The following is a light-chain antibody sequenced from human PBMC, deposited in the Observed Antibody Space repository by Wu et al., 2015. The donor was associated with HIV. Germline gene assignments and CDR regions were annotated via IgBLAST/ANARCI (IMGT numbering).Light chain of an antibody. CDR3: QHYNKIPPLT. J-gene: IGKJ4*01. CDR1: QAVSDTS. V-gene: IGKV3-20*01. Sequence: EIVLTQSPDTLSLSPGERATLSCRASQAVSDTSLAWYQQRSGQAPRLVIHDTSSRATDIPDRFSGSGSGTDFTLTISSMQSEDSAIYYCQHYNKIPPLTFGGGTKVEIK. CDR2: DTS.